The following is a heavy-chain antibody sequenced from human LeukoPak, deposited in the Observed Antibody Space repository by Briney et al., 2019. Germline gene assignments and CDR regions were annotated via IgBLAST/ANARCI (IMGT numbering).Heavy chain of an antibody. CDR3: ARERVVIGLDY. Sequence: PGGSLRLSCVGSGFTFSSYWLHWVRQDPGKGLMWVSRINWNGGSTGYADSVKGRFTISRDNAKNSLYLQMNSLRAEDTAVYYCARERVVIGLDYWGQGTLVTVSS. D-gene: IGHD3-3*01. J-gene: IGHJ4*02. V-gene: IGHV3-74*01. CDR2: INWNGGST. CDR1: GFTFSSYW.